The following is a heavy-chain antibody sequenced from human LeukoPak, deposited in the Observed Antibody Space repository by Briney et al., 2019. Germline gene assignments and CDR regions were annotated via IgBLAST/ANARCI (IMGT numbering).Heavy chain of an antibody. D-gene: IGHD3-9*01. CDR1: GFTFSDYY. CDR2: ISSSGSTI. J-gene: IGHJ3*02. Sequence: GGSLRLSCAASGFTFSDYYMSWIRQAPGKGLEWVSYISSSGSTIYYADSVKGRFTISRDNAKNSLYLQMNSLRAEDTAVYYCAKPPRPDWLVADAFDIWGQRTMVTVSS. CDR3: AKPPRPDWLVADAFDI. V-gene: IGHV3-11*01.